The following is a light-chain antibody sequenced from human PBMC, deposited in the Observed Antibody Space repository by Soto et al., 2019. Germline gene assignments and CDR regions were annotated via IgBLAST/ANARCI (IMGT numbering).Light chain of an antibody. J-gene: IGLJ1*01. V-gene: IGLV2-14*01. CDR1: SSDVGGYNY. Sequence: QSVLTQPASVSGSPGQSITISCTGTSSDVGGYNYVSWYQQHPGKAPKLTIYAVSNRPSGVSNRFSGSKSGNTATLTISGLQAEEEADYYCCSYTVSGTYVFGTGTKGTVL. CDR2: AVS. CDR3: CSYTVSGTYV.